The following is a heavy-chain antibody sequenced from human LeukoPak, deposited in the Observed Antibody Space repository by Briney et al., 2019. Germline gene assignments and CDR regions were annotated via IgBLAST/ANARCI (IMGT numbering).Heavy chain of an antibody. CDR3: ARGAARRKYHFDY. CDR1: GGSISSYY. V-gene: IGHV4-59*01. J-gene: IGHJ4*02. D-gene: IGHD6-25*01. CDR2: IYYSGST. Sequence: SETLSLTCTVSGGSISSYYWSWIRQPPGKGLEWIGYIYYSGSTNYNPSLKSRVTISVDTSKNQFSLKLSSVTAADTAVYYCARGAARRKYHFDYWGQGTLVTVSS.